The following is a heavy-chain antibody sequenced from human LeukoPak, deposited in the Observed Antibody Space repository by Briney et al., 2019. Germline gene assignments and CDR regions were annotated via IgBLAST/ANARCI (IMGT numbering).Heavy chain of an antibody. J-gene: IGHJ6*04. CDR1: GGTVSSYA. V-gene: IGHV1-69*13. CDR2: IIPIFGTA. D-gene: IGHD3-16*01. CDR3: ARTGLGEPNYYGMDV. Sequence: SVKVSCKASGGTVSSYAISWVRQAPGQGLEWMGGIIPIFGTANYAQKFQGRVTITADESTSTAYMELSSLRSEDTAVYYCARTGLGEPNYYGMDVWGKGTTVTVSS.